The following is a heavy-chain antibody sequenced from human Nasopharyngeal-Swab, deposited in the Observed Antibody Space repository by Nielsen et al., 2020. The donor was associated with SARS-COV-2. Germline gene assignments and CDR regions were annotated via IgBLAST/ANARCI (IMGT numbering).Heavy chain of an antibody. Sequence: SETLSLTCTVSGGSISSSTYYWGWIRQPPGKGLEWIGTLYYSGSTYYNPSLKSRVTISVDTSKNQFSLKLSSVTAADTAVYYCAREIITIFGVVIPNWFDPWGQGTLVPSPQ. D-gene: IGHD3-3*01. CDR2: LYYSGST. J-gene: IGHJ5*02. CDR3: AREIITIFGVVIPNWFDP. V-gene: IGHV4-39*02. CDR1: GGSISSSTYY.